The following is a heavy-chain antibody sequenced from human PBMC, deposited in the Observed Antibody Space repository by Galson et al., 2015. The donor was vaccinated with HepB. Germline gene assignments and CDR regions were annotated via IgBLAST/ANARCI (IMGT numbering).Heavy chain of an antibody. V-gene: IGHV3-48*03. CDR2: ISSSGSTI. D-gene: IGHD5-18*01. CDR1: GFTFSSYE. Sequence: SLRLSCAASGFTFSSYEMNWVRQAPGKGLEWVSYISSSGSTIYYADSVKGRFTISRDNAKNSLYLQMNSLRAEDTAVYYCARDSAGYSYGQRDQYFDYWGQGTLVTVSS. CDR3: ARDSAGYSYGQRDQYFDY. J-gene: IGHJ4*02.